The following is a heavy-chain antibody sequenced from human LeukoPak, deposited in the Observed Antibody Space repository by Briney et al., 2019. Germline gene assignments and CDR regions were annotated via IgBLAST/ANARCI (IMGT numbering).Heavy chain of an antibody. D-gene: IGHD5-18*01. Sequence: TSVKVSCKASGYTFTSYYMHWVRQAPGQGLEWMGIINPSGGSTSYAQKFQGRVTMTRDTSTSTVYMELSSLRSEDTAVYYCARGCRYSYGLPPYYYYYYMDVWGKGTTVTVSS. CDR1: GYTFTSYY. V-gene: IGHV1-46*01. J-gene: IGHJ6*03. CDR3: ARGCRYSYGLPPYYYYYYMDV. CDR2: INPSGGST.